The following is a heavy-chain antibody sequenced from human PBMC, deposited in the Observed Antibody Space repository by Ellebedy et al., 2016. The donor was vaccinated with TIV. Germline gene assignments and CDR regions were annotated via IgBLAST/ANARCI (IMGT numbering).Heavy chain of an antibody. Sequence: ASVKVSCKASGYTFTSYDINWVRQATGQGLEWMGWMNPNSGNTGYAQKFQGRVTMTRNTSISTAYMELSSLRSEDTAVYYCATRITMIGEEFDYWGQGTLVTVSS. J-gene: IGHJ4*02. CDR3: ATRITMIGEEFDY. CDR1: GYTFTSYD. CDR2: MNPNSGNT. V-gene: IGHV1-8*01. D-gene: IGHD3-22*01.